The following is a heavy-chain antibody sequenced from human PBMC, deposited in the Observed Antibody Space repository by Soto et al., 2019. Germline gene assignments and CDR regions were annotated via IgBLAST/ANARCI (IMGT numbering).Heavy chain of an antibody. CDR2: INHSGST. Sequence: SETLSLTCAVYGGSFSGYYWSWIRQPPGKGLEWIGEINHSGSTNYNPSLKSRVTISVDTSKNQFSLKLSSVTAADTAVYYCARSRGYCTNGVCSPYYYYYYMDVWGKGTTVTVSS. D-gene: IGHD2-8*01. CDR1: GGSFSGYY. J-gene: IGHJ6*03. CDR3: ARSRGYCTNGVCSPYYYYYYMDV. V-gene: IGHV4-34*01.